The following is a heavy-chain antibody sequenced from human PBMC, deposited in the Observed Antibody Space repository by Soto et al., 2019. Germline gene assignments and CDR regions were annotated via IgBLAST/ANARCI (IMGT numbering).Heavy chain of an antibody. CDR1: GFTFSSYS. Sequence: RLSCAASGFTFSSYSMNWVRQAPGKGLEWVSSISSSSSYIYYADSVKGRFTISRDNAKNSLYLQMNSLRAEDTAVYYCARDRDDGYCGGDCYYPYYYGMDVWGQGTTVTVSS. V-gene: IGHV3-21*01. D-gene: IGHD2-21*02. CDR2: ISSSSSYI. CDR3: ARDRDDGYCGGDCYYPYYYGMDV. J-gene: IGHJ6*02.